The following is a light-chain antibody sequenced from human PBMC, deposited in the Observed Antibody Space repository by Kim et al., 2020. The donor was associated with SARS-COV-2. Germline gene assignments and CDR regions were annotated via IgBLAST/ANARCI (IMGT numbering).Light chain of an antibody. V-gene: IGKV1-27*01. CDR2: SAS. Sequence: DIEMTQSPSSLTAFIGDRVTITCRASQDIRNSLVWYQQRPGRVPKALIYSASAPRFGVPSRFSGSGSGTNFTLTISSLQPEDVATYYCQKYDSAPPTFGQGTKVDIK. J-gene: IGKJ1*01. CDR3: QKYDSAPPT. CDR1: QDIRNS.